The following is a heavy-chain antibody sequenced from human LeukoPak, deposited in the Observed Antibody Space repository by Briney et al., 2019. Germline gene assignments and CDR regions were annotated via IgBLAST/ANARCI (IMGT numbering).Heavy chain of an antibody. CDR1: GGSISSSSYY. Sequence: SETLSLTCTVSGGSISSSSYYWSWIRQSPGKGLEWIGEINHSGSTNYNPSLKSRVTISVDTSKNQFSLKSSSVTAADTAVYYCARGPNYYDSSGYYYSAYFQHWGQGTLVTISS. V-gene: IGHV4-39*07. CDR3: ARGPNYYDSSGYYYSAYFQH. D-gene: IGHD3-22*01. CDR2: INHSGST. J-gene: IGHJ1*01.